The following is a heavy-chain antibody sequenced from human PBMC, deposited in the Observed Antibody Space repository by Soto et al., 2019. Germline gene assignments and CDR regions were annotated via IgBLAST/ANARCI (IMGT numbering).Heavy chain of an antibody. CDR1: GGSINSGGYY. CDR2: MYYSGCT. CDR3: ARGYRQSGYSSSWVFDY. J-gene: IGHJ4*02. V-gene: IGHV4-31*03. D-gene: IGHD6-13*01. Sequence: QVQLRESGPGLVKPSQTLSLTCTVSGGSINSGGYYWNWIRQHPGKGLEWIGYMYYSGCTYYNPFLRSRDIIAADTFENLFSVKLSSVTAADTAVYFCARGYRQSGYSSSWVFDYWGQGTLVNVSS.